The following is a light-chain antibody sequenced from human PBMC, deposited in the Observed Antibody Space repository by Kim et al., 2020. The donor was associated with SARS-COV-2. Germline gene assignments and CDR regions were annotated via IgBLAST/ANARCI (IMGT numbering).Light chain of an antibody. J-gene: IGKJ4*01. V-gene: IGKV3-11*01. Sequence: PGESGTLACRASHDIDISLAWYQQTPGQAPRLLIYDAAVRAAGIPDKFSGSGSGTDFTLTIGSLAPEDFAIYYCQQRGSWSPALTFGGGTKVDIK. CDR3: QQRGSWSPALT. CDR2: DAA. CDR1: HDIDIS.